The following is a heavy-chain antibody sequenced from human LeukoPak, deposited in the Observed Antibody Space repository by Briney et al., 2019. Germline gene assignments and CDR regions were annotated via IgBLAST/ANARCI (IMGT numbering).Heavy chain of an antibody. CDR1: GFTFSSYL. V-gene: IGHV3-74*01. J-gene: IGHJ5*02. Sequence: GGSLRLSCAASGFTFSSYLMHWVRQAPGKGLVWVSRITGDGSNTLYADSVQGRFTISRDNAKNTLYLQMNSLRAEDTAVYYCATDRGGWTTWGQGTLVTVSS. CDR2: ITGDGSNT. D-gene: IGHD3-10*01. CDR3: ATDRGGWTT.